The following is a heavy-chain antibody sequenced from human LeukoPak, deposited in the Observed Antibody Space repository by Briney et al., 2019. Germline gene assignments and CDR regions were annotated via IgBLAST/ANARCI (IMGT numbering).Heavy chain of an antibody. J-gene: IGHJ5*02. V-gene: IGHV4-38-2*02. D-gene: IGHD4-17*01. CDR3: TRDTGTTGEVKFDP. Sequence: SETLSLTCTVSGYSISSGYYWGWIRRPPGKGLEWIGSIYHSGSTYYNPSLKSRVTMSVDTSKNQFSLKLSSVTAADTAVYFCTRDTGTTGEVKFDPWGQGTLVTVSS. CDR1: GYSISSGYY. CDR2: IYHSGST.